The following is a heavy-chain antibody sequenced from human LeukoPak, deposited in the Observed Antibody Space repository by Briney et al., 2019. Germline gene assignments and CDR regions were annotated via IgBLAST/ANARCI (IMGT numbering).Heavy chain of an antibody. CDR2: IYYSGST. D-gene: IGHD1-14*01. J-gene: IGHJ4*02. V-gene: IGHV4-39*02. CDR3: ARERSRNQHFFY. Sequence: SETLSLTCTVSGGSISSSSYYWVWIRQPPGKGLEWIGSIYYSGSTYYNPSLKSRVTISVDTSKNQFSLKLSSVTAADTAVYYCARERSRNQHFFYWGQGTLVTVSS. CDR1: GGSISSSSYY.